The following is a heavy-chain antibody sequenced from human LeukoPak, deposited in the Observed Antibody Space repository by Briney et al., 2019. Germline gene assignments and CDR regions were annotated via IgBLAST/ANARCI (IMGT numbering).Heavy chain of an antibody. CDR2: IYTSGST. CDR3: ARGRRAYSHRLDY. J-gene: IGHJ4*02. D-gene: IGHD5-18*01. Sequence: PSETLSLTCTVSGGSISSGFYYWSWIRQPAGKGLEWIGRIYTSGSTNYNPSLNSRVTISVDTSRNQFSLKLSSVTAADTAVYYCARGRRAYSHRLDYWGQGTLVTVSS. CDR1: GGSISSGFYY. V-gene: IGHV4-61*02.